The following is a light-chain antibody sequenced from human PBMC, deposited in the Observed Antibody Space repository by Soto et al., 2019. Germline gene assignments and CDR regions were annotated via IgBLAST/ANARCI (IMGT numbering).Light chain of an antibody. V-gene: IGLV2-14*01. CDR1: SSDVGGYNY. J-gene: IGLJ1*01. CDR3: SSYTSSSSYV. CDR2: DVS. Sequence: QSALAQPASVSGSPGQSITISCTGTSSDVGGYNYVSWYQQHPGKAPKLMIYDVSNRPSGVSNRFSGSKSGNTASLTISGLHAEDEADYYCSSYTSSSSYVFGNGTKV.